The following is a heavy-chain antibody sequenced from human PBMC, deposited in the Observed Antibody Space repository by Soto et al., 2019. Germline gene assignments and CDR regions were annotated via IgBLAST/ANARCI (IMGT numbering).Heavy chain of an antibody. V-gene: IGHV3-23*01. CDR3: AKDAHYYFDY. CDR1: GFTFSNYA. J-gene: IGHJ4*02. CDR2: VSGSGIDT. Sequence: EVQLLESGGGLIQPGGSLRLSCAASGFTFSNYAMNWVRQAPGKGLEWVSAVSGSGIDTHYADSVKGRFTISRDNSKNTLYLLMNSLRVEDTAVYFCAKDAHYYFDYWGQGTQVTVSS.